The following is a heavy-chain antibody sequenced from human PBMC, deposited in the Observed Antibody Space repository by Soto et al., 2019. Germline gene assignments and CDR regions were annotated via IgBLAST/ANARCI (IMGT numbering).Heavy chain of an antibody. CDR2: ISAYNGNT. CDR3: ARDLGFAMGVAGNYFDY. J-gene: IGHJ4*02. CDR1: GYTFTSYG. Sequence: GASVKVSCKASGYTFTSYGISWVRQAPGQGLEWMGWISAYNGNTNYAQKLQGRVTMTTDTSTSTAYMELRSLRSDDTAVYYCARDLGFAMGVAGNYFDYWGQGTLVTVSS. D-gene: IGHD6-19*01. V-gene: IGHV1-18*01.